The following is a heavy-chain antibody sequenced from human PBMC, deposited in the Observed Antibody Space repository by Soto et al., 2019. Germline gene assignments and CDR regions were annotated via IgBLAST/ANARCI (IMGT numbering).Heavy chain of an antibody. CDR2: IYYNAIT. Sequence: QVQLQESGPGLVKPSETLSLTCTVSGDSVSSGAYYWGWVRQPPGKGLEWIGYIYYNAITNYNPSLKSRVTILVDTSKSEISLTLNSVTAADTAVYYCARANIAAAGTIFDPWGQGVLVTVSA. D-gene: IGHD6-13*01. CDR3: ARANIAAAGTIFDP. J-gene: IGHJ5*02. V-gene: IGHV4-61*08. CDR1: GDSVSSGAYY.